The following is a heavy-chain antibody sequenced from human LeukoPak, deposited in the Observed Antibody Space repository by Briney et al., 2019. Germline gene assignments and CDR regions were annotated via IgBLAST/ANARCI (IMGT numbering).Heavy chain of an antibody. Sequence: GASVKVSCKASGYTFTGYYMHWVRQAPGQGLEWMGWINPNSGGTNYAQKFQGRVTITADESTSTAYMELSSLRSEDTAVYYCAVPAASHDAFDIWGQGTMVTVSS. CDR3: AVPAASHDAFDI. V-gene: IGHV1-2*02. J-gene: IGHJ3*02. D-gene: IGHD2-2*01. CDR2: INPNSGGT. CDR1: GYTFTGYY.